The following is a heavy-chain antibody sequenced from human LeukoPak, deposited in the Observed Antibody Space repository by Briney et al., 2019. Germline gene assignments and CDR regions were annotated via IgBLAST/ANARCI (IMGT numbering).Heavy chain of an antibody. CDR2: IGSTI. CDR3: ARDRGIVGTTGYYYMDV. D-gene: IGHD1-26*01. V-gene: IGHV3-11*04. Sequence: MSGGCLRLSCVASGFSLSDYYMSWIRQAPGKGLEWVSYIGSTIYYADSVKGRFTISRDNAKNSLYLQMNSLRAEDTAVYYCARDRGIVGTTGYYYMDVWGKGTTVTVSS. J-gene: IGHJ6*03. CDR1: GFSLSDYY.